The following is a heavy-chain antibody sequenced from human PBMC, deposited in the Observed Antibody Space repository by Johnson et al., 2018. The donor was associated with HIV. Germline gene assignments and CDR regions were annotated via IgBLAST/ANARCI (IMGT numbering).Heavy chain of an antibody. CDR1: GFTFSSYG. D-gene: IGHD2/OR15-2a*01. CDR2: IKSKTDGGTT. J-gene: IGHJ3*02. CDR3: TTSLLEYPGAAFDI. Sequence: VQLVESGGSVVRPGRSLRLSCAASGFTFSSYGMHWVRQAPGKGLEWVGRIKSKTDGGTTDYAAPVKGRFTISRDDSKNTLYLQMNSLKTEDTAVYYCTTSLLEYPGAAFDIWGQGTMVTVSS. V-gene: IGHV3-15*01.